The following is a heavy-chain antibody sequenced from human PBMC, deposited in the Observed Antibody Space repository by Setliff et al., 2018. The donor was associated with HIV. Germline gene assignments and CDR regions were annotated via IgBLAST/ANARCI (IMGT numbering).Heavy chain of an antibody. Sequence: ASVKVSCKTSGYIFTQYAVQWVRQAPGQRLEWMGWINGGNGKAKYSQKFQGRVTFTRDTSTTTAYMEVSSLRSEDTAVYYCARGVNTAKVEDFRGQGTLVTVSS. CDR2: INGGNGKA. CDR3: ARGVNTAKVEDF. CDR1: GYIFTQYA. D-gene: IGHD2-15*01. J-gene: IGHJ4*02. V-gene: IGHV1-3*01.